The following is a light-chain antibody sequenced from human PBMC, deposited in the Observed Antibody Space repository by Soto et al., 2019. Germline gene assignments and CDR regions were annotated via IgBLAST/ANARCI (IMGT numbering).Light chain of an antibody. J-gene: IGKJ5*01. CDR2: QTS. CDR1: QYINTR. CDR3: MQSTQLPPT. V-gene: IGKV3-11*01. Sequence: EIVLTQSPATLSSFPGDRVTLSCRASQYINTRLAWYQHRPGQAPRLLIYQTSIRAAGIPARFCGSGSGTEFTLEISRVETDDVGIYYCMQSTQLPPTFGQGTRLEIK.